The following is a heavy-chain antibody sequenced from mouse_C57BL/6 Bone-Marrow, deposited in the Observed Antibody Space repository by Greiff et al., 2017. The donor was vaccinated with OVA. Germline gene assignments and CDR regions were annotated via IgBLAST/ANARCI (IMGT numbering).Heavy chain of an antibody. CDR3: ARFPYDADWYFDV. J-gene: IGHJ1*03. V-gene: IGHV7-1*01. D-gene: IGHD2-12*01. CDR1: GFTFSDFY. Sequence: EVQGVESGGGLVQSGRSLRLSCATSGFTFSDFYMEWVRQAPGKGLEWIAASRNKANDYTTEYSASVKGRFIVSRDTSQSILYLQMNALRAEDTAIYYCARFPYDADWYFDVWGTGTTVTVSS. CDR2: SRNKANDYTT.